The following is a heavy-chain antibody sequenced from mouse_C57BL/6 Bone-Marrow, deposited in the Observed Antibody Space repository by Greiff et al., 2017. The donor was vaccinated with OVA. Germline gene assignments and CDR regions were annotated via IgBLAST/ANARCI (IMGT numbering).Heavy chain of an antibody. V-gene: IGHV1-55*01. J-gene: IGHJ1*03. Sequence: VQLQQPGAELVKPGASVKMSCKASGYTFTSYWITWVKQRPGQGLEWIGDIYPGSGSTNYNEKFKSKATLTVDTSSSPAYMQLSSLTSEDSAVDYCARRYYGSSWYFDVWGTGTTVTVSS. D-gene: IGHD1-1*01. CDR2: IYPGSGST. CDR3: ARRYYGSSWYFDV. CDR1: GYTFTSYW.